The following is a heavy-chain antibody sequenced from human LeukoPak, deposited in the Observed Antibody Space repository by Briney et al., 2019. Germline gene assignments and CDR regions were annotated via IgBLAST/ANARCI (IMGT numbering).Heavy chain of an antibody. V-gene: IGHV4-4*07. CDR1: GGSISSYY. J-gene: IGHJ4*02. CDR3: ARDVHCDSSGYYRDY. D-gene: IGHD3-22*01. Sequence: SETLSLTCPLSGGSISSYYWTWIRQPAGKGLEWIGRIYTSGITNYNPSLKSRVTMSVDTSKNQFSLKLSSVTAADTAVYYCARDVHCDSSGYYRDYWGQGTLVTVSS. CDR2: IYTSGIT.